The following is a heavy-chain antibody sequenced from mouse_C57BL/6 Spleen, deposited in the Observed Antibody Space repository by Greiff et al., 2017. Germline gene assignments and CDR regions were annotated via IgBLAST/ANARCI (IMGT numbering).Heavy chain of an antibody. Sequence: VQLQQPGAELVKPGASVKLSCKASGYTFTSYWMQWVKQRPGQGLEWIGEIDPSDSYTNYNQKFKGKATLTVDTSSSTAYMQLSSLTSEDSAVYYCARGDYYYGSSYKAYWGQGTLVTVSA. CDR3: ARGDYYYGSSYKAY. V-gene: IGHV1-50*01. CDR1: GYTFTSYW. J-gene: IGHJ3*01. CDR2: IDPSDSYT. D-gene: IGHD1-1*01.